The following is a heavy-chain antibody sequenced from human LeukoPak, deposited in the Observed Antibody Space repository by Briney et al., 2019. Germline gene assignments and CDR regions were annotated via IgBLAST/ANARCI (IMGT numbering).Heavy chain of an antibody. CDR2: ISGSGGST. CDR1: GFTFSSYA. J-gene: IGHJ4*02. CDR3: AKGDYYGSGSYIDC. D-gene: IGHD3-10*01. V-gene: IGHV3-23*01. Sequence: GGSLRLSCAASGFTFSSYAMRWVRQAPGKGLEWVSAISGSGGSTYYADSVKGRFTISRDNSKNTLYLQMNSLRAEDTAVYYCAKGDYYGSGSYIDCWGEGTLVTVSS.